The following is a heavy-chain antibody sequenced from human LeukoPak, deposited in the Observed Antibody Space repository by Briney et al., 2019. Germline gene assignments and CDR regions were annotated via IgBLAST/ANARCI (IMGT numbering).Heavy chain of an antibody. CDR3: ARDKFPLVGATGDDGFDI. J-gene: IGHJ3*02. CDR1: GGSFSGYY. D-gene: IGHD1-26*01. CDR2: INHSGST. Sequence: PSETLSLTCAVYGGSFSGYYWSWIRQPPGKGLEWIGEINHSGSTNYNPSLKSRVTISVDKSKNQFSLKLRSVTAADTAVYYCARDKFPLVGATGDDGFDIWGQGTMVTVSS. V-gene: IGHV4-34*01.